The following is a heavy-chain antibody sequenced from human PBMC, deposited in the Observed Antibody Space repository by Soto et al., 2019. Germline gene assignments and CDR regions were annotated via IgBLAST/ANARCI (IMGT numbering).Heavy chain of an antibody. V-gene: IGHV4-59*01. J-gene: IGHJ6*03. Sequence: SETLSLTCTVSGGSISSYYWSWIRQPPGKGLEWIGYIYYSGSTNYNPSLKSRVTISVDTSKNQFSLKLSSVTAADTAVYYCARGEYQLLGGYYYYMDFSGKGTTVTVSS. CDR2: IYYSGST. CDR1: GGSISSYY. D-gene: IGHD2-2*01. CDR3: ARGEYQLLGGYYYYMDF.